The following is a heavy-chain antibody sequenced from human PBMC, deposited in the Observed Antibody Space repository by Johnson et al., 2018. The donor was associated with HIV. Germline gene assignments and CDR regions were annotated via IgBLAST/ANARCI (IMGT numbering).Heavy chain of an antibody. CDR2: IKQDGSEK. CDR1: GFTFSNYW. D-gene: IGHD3-22*01. CDR3: ARPRVSSGRHGAFDI. V-gene: IGHV3-7*01. J-gene: IGHJ3*02. Sequence: EVQLVESGGGLVQPGGSLRLSCAASGFTFSNYWMSWVRQAPGKGLEWVANIKQDGSEKYYVDSVTGRFNISRDNAKNSLFLQMNSLRAEDTAVYYCARPRVSSGRHGAFDIWGQGTMVTVSS.